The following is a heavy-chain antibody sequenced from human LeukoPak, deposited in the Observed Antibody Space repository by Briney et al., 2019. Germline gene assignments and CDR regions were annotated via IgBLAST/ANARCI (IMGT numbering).Heavy chain of an antibody. CDR2: IYTSGST. CDR1: GGSISSYY. D-gene: IGHD6-19*01. J-gene: IGHJ4*02. V-gene: IGHV4-4*07. CDR3: ARETMLAGFASGLGFNY. Sequence: SETLSLTCTVSGGSISSYYWSWIRQPAGKGLEWIGRIYTSGSTNYNPSLKSRVTMSVDTSKNQFSLKLSSVTAADTATYFCARETMLAGFASGLGFNYWGQGILVIVSS.